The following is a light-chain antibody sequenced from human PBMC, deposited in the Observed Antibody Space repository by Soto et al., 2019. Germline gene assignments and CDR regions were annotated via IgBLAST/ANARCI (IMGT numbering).Light chain of an antibody. Sequence: QSVLTQPPSVSGAPGQRVTISCTESSSNIGAGYDVHWYQQLPGTAPKLLIYGNSNRPSGVPDRFSGSKSGTSASLAITGLQAEDEADYYCQSYDSSLSVWVFCGGTKLTVL. V-gene: IGLV1-40*01. J-gene: IGLJ3*02. CDR3: QSYDSSLSVWV. CDR1: SSNIGAGYD. CDR2: GNS.